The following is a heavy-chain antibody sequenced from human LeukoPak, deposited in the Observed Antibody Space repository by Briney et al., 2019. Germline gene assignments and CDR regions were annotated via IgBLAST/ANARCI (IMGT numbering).Heavy chain of an antibody. D-gene: IGHD3-22*01. Sequence: SVTVSFKASGGTFSSYAISWVRQAPGQGLEWMGGIIPIFGTANYAQKFQGRVTITADESTSTAYMELSSLRSEDTAVYYCARDRARSYYDSSRECDYWGQGTLVTVSS. J-gene: IGHJ4*02. CDR1: GGTFSSYA. CDR2: IIPIFGTA. CDR3: ARDRARSYYDSSRECDY. V-gene: IGHV1-69*13.